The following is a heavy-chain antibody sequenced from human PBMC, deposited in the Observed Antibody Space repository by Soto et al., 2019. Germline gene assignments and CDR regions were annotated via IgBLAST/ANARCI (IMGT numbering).Heavy chain of an antibody. V-gene: IGHV3-30*18. CDR2: ISYDGSNK. J-gene: IGHJ4*02. Sequence: GSLVLSSAASGFTFSSYGMHGVRQAPGKGLEWVAVISYDGSNKYYADSVKGRFTISRDNSKNTLYLQMNSLRAEDTAVYYCAKGEYSSSSGKLDYWGQGTPVTVYS. CDR1: GFTFSSYG. CDR3: AKGEYSSSSGKLDY. D-gene: IGHD6-6*01.